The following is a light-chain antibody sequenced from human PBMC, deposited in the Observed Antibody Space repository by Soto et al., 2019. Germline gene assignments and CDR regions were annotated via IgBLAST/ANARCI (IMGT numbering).Light chain of an antibody. CDR1: SSDVGGHNY. CDR2: DVS. CDR3: SSYTSSSLHV. V-gene: IGLV2-14*03. Sequence: QSVLTQHASVSGSPGQSITISCTGTSSDVGGHNYVSWYQQHPGKAPKLMIYDVSNRPSGVSNRFSGSKSGNTASLTISGLQAEDEAEYYCSSYTSSSLHVFGTGTRSPS. J-gene: IGLJ1*01.